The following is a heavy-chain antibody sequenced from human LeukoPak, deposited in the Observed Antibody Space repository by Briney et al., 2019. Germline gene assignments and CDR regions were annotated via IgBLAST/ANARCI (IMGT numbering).Heavy chain of an antibody. Sequence: PGGSLRLSCAASGFTFSSYGMHWVREAPGKGLGWVAFIRYDGSNKYYADSVKGRFTISRDNSKNTLYLQMNSLRAEDTAVYYCARKSAYDYVRGSYRPTGFGFDYWGQGTLVTVSS. CDR2: IRYDGSNK. CDR1: GFTFSSYG. J-gene: IGHJ4*02. V-gene: IGHV3-30*02. CDR3: ARKSAYDYVRGSYRPTGFGFDY. D-gene: IGHD3-16*02.